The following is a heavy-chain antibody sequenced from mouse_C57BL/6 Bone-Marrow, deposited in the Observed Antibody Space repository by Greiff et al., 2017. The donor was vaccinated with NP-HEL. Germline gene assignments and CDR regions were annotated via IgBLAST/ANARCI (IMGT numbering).Heavy chain of an antibody. CDR1: GFSLTSYG. Sequence: QVQLKESGPGLVQPSQSLSITCTVSGFSLTSYGVHWVRQSPGKGLAWLGVIWRGGSTDYNAAFMSRLSITKDNSKSQVFFKMNSLQADDTAIYYCAKNDYDDPFYAMDYWGQGTSVTVSS. D-gene: IGHD2-4*01. CDR2: IWRGGST. CDR3: AKNDYDDPFYAMDY. V-gene: IGHV2-5*01. J-gene: IGHJ4*01.